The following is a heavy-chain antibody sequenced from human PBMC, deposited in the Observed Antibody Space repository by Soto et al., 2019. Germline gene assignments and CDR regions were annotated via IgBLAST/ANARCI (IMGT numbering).Heavy chain of an antibody. J-gene: IGHJ3*02. CDR2: IYYSGST. V-gene: IGHV4-39*01. CDR3: ARPWLRDDAFDI. D-gene: IGHD5-12*01. CDR1: GGSISSSSYY. Sequence: SETLSLTCTVSGGSISSSSYYWGWIRQPPGKGLEGIRSIYYSGSTYYNQSLKSRVTISVDTSKNQFSLKLSSVTAADTVVYYCARPWLRDDAFDIWGKGKMVTVSS.